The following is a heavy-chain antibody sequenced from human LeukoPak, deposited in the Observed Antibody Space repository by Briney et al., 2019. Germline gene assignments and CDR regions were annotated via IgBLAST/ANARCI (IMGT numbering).Heavy chain of an antibody. CDR3: ARDRPAYSSYFDP. J-gene: IGHJ5*02. CDR1: GYSFTDYH. V-gene: IGHV1-2*02. Sequence: ASVKVSCKASGYSFTDYHMHWVRHAPGQGLEWMAWINTKTGGTNYAPTFQGRVTLTRDTSISTVYMEMSSLRSDDTAVYYCARDRPAYSSYFDPWGEGTLVSVSS. D-gene: IGHD3-22*01. CDR2: INTKTGGT.